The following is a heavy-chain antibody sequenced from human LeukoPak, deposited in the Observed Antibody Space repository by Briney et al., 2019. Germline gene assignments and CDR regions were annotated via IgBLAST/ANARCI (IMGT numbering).Heavy chain of an antibody. CDR3: ARQTGSGLFILP. CDR2: IHTSGST. D-gene: IGHD3/OR15-3a*01. CDR1: GGSISSYY. J-gene: IGHJ4*02. Sequence: SETLSLTCTVSGGSISSYYWNWIRQPAGKGLEWIGRIHTSGSTNYNPSLKSRVTMSVDTSKNQFSLRLTSVTAADTAVYYCARQTGSGLFILPGGQGTLVTVSS. V-gene: IGHV4-4*07.